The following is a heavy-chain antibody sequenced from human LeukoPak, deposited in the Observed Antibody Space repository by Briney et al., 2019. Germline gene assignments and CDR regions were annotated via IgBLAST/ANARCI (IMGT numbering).Heavy chain of an antibody. CDR3: ASKANCSGGRCPRGAFDI. V-gene: IGHV6-1*01. D-gene: IGHD2-15*01. CDR2: TYYKSQWYN. CDR1: GDSVSSHCAP. Sequence: SQTLSLTCVISGDSVSSHCAPWNWIRQSPSRGLEWLGRTYYKSQWYNDYAVSVKSRITVNPDTSKNQFSLQLNSVTPGDTAVYYCASKANCSGGRCPRGAFDIWGPGTKVTVSS. J-gene: IGHJ3*02.